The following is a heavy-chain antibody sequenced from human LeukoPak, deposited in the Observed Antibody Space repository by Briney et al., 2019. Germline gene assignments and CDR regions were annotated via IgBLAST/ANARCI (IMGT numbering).Heavy chain of an antibody. CDR3: ARIMVRGIRGINYFDY. J-gene: IGHJ4*02. D-gene: IGHD3-10*01. V-gene: IGHV4-59*08. CDR1: GGSISSYY. CDR2: IYYSGST. Sequence: SETLSLTCTVSGGSISSYYWSWIRQPPGKGLEWIGYIYYSGSTKYNPSLKSRVTISVDTSKNQFSLKLSSVTAADTAVYYCARIMVRGIRGINYFDYWGQGTLVTVSS.